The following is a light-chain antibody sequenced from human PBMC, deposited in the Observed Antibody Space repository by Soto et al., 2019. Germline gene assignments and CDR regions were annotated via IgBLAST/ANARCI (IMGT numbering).Light chain of an antibody. Sequence: DIQMTQSPSSVSASVGDRVTITCRASQGISSWLAWFQRKPGEAPRLLIYAASSLHSGVPSRFSGSGSGTDFTLTISSLQPEDFATYYCQQCNSFPLTFGGGTKVEIK. V-gene: IGKV1-12*01. J-gene: IGKJ4*01. CDR3: QQCNSFPLT. CDR2: AAS. CDR1: QGISSW.